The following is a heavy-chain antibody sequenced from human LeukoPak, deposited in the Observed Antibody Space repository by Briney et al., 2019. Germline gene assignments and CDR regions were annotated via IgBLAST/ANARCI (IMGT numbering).Heavy chain of an antibody. CDR1: GFTFDRYT. CDR2: IIGSGANT. V-gene: IGHV3-23*01. J-gene: IGHJ4*02. Sequence: GGSLRLSCAASGFTFDRYTIHWVRQAPGKGLEWVSSIIGSGANTYFADSVKGRFTISRDNSKNTLYLQMNSLRAEDTAIYYCAKATLGSCSGARCYPFDYWGQGSLVNVSS. CDR3: AKATLGSCSGARCYPFDY. D-gene: IGHD2-15*01.